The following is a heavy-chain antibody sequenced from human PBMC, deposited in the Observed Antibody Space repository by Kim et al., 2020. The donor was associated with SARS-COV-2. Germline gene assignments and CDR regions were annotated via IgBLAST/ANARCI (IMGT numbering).Heavy chain of an antibody. Sequence: SETLSLTCTVSGGSISSSSYYWGWIRQPPGKGLELIGSIYYSGSTYYNPSLKSRVTISVDTSKNQFSLKLSSVTAADTAVYYCASYRITMRWYFDLWGRGTLVTVSS. CDR2: IYYSGST. D-gene: IGHD3-10*01. J-gene: IGHJ2*01. CDR3: ASYRITMRWYFDL. V-gene: IGHV4-39*01. CDR1: GGSISSSSYY.